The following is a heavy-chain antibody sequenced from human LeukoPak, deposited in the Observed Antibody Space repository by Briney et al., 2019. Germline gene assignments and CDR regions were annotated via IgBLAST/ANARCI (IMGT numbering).Heavy chain of an antibody. J-gene: IGHJ6*02. CDR1: GFTFSSHW. CDR2: IKQDGSEK. D-gene: IGHD6-19*01. V-gene: IGHV3-7*01. Sequence: PGGSQRLSCEASGFTFSSHWMSWVRQAPGKGLEWVAIIKQDGSEKDYVDSVTGRFTISRDNAKNSLYLQMNSLRDEDTAVYYCAKDTSAWRYGMDVWGQGTTVTVSS. CDR3: AKDTSAWRYGMDV.